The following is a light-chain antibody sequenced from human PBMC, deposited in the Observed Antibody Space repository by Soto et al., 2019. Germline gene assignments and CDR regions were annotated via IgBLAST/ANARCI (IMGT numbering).Light chain of an antibody. CDR1: QSIGGW. V-gene: IGKV1-5*03. CDR3: QQYNIYPLT. Sequence: DIPMTQSPSTLSASVGDRVTITCRASQSIGGWLAWYQQKPGKAPDLLIFKASTLQSGVPSRFSGGGSGTEFTLTISSLQPDDYATYYCQQYNIYPLTFGGGTKVEIK. CDR2: KAS. J-gene: IGKJ4*01.